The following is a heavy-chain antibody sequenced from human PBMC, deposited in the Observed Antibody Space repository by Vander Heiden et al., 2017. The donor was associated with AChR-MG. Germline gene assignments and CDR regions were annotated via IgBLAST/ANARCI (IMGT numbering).Heavy chain of an antibody. V-gene: IGHV3-30-3*01. CDR2: ISYDGSNK. Sequence: VQLVESGGGVVQPGRSLRLSCAASGFTFSSYAMHWVRQAPGKGLEWVAVISYDGSNKYYADSVKGRFTISRDNSKNTLYLQMNSLRAEDTAVYYCARVRQQRVLLPFFDYWGQGTLVTLSS. J-gene: IGHJ4*02. CDR3: ARVRQQRVLLPFFDY. D-gene: IGHD6-13*01. CDR1: GFTFSSYA.